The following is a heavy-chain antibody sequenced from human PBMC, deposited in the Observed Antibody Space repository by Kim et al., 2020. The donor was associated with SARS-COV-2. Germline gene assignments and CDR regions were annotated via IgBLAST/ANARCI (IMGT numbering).Heavy chain of an antibody. CDR3: AKEHEWVGATVDGFEI. CDR2: ISYDGSNK. J-gene: IGHJ3*02. V-gene: IGHV3-30*18. D-gene: IGHD1-26*01. CDR1: GFTFSSYG. Sequence: GGSLRLSCAASGFTFSSYGMNWVRQAPGKGLEWVAVISYDGSNKYYADSVKGRFTISRDNSKDTLYLQMNSLRAEDTAVYYCAKEHEWVGATVDGFEIWGHGTMVSVSS.